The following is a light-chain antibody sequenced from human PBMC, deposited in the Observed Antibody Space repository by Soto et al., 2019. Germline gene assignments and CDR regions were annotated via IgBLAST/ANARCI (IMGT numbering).Light chain of an antibody. CDR1: SSNIGAGYD. CDR3: QSYDSSLNYV. Sequence: QSVLTQPPSVSGAPGQRVTISCTGSSSNIGAGYDVHWYQQLPGTAPMLLIYDNNNRPSGVPDRFSGSKSGTSASLAIAGLQAEDEADYYCQSYDSSLNYVFGAGTRSQS. V-gene: IGLV1-40*01. J-gene: IGLJ1*01. CDR2: DNN.